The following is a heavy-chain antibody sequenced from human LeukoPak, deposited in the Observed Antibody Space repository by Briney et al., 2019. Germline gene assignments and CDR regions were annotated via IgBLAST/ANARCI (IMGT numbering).Heavy chain of an antibody. CDR3: ARTSYYDSSGYYYYFDY. J-gene: IGHJ4*02. Sequence: ASVKVSCKASGYTFTSYGISWVRQAPGQGLEWMGWISAYNGNTNYAQKLQGRVTMTTDTSTSTAYMELRSLRSDDTAVYYCARTSYYDSSGYYYYFDYWGQGTLVTVSS. D-gene: IGHD3-22*01. CDR2: ISAYNGNT. CDR1: GYTFTSYG. V-gene: IGHV1-18*01.